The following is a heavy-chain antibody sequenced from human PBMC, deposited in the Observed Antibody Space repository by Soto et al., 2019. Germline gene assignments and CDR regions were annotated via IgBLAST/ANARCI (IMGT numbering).Heavy chain of an antibody. CDR1: GGSVSSGSYY. D-gene: IGHD6-6*01. Sequence: QVQLQESGPGLVKPSETLSLTCTVSGGSVSSGSYYWSWIRQPPGKGLEWIGYIYYSGSTNYNPSLKSRVTISVDTSKNQFSLKLSSVTAADTAVYYCGRHKEVVTVWGQGTPVIVSS. CDR2: IYYSGST. J-gene: IGHJ4*02. V-gene: IGHV4-61*01. CDR3: GRHKEVVTV.